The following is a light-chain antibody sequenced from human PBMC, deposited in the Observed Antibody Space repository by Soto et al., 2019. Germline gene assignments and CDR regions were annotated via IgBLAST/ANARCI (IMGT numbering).Light chain of an antibody. Sequence: QSVLTQPPSVSGAPGQMVTIPCTGSYSNIGAGYDVHWYQQLPGTAPKLLIYGNSNRPSGVPDRFSGSKSGTSASLAITGLQAEDEADYYCQSYDNNLSGSVFGGGTKLTVL. CDR3: QSYDNNLSGSV. V-gene: IGLV1-40*01. CDR1: YSNIGAGYD. J-gene: IGLJ2*01. CDR2: GNS.